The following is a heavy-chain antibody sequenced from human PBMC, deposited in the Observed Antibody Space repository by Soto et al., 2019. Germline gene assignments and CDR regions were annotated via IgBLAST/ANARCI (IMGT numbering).Heavy chain of an antibody. V-gene: IGHV3-73*01. D-gene: IGHD3-22*01. Sequence: PGGSLRLSCAASGFTFSGSAMHWVRQASGKGLEWVGRIRSKTNSYTTAYAASVKGRFTISRDYSKNTVYLQMNSLKTEDTAVYYCTRHLPLYDSSGYYYYFDYWGQGTLVTVSS. J-gene: IGHJ4*02. CDR2: IRSKTNSYTT. CDR1: GFTFSGSA. CDR3: TRHLPLYDSSGYYYYFDY.